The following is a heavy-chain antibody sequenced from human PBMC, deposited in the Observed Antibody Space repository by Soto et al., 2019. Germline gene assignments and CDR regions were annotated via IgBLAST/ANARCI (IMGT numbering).Heavy chain of an antibody. J-gene: IGHJ4*02. V-gene: IGHV3-33*01. CDR3: ARDSSAYPYCGGDCYSYFDY. CDR1: GFTFSSYG. Sequence: QVQLVESGGGVVQPGRSLRLSCAASGFTFSSYGMHWVRQAPGKGLEWVAVIWYDGSNKYYADSVKGRFTISRDNSKNSLYLQMNGLRAEDTAVYYCARDSSAYPYCGGDCYSYFDYWGQGTLVTVSS. CDR2: IWYDGSNK. D-gene: IGHD2-21*02.